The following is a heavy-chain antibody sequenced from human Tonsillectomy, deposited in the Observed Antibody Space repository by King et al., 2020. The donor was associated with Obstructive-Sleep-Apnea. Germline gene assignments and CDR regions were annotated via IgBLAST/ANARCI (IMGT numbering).Heavy chain of an antibody. V-gene: IGHV3-30*04. J-gene: IGHJ6*02. D-gene: IGHD3-10*01. CDR1: GFTFSSYA. CDR2: ISYDGRNK. CDR3: AREDYGSGAAHGMDV. Sequence: VQLVESGGGVVQPGRSLRLSCAASGFTFSSYAMHWVRQAPGKGLEWVAVISYDGRNKYYADSVKGRFTISRDNSKNTLYLQMNSLRAEDTAVYYCAREDYGSGAAHGMDVWGQGTTVTVSS.